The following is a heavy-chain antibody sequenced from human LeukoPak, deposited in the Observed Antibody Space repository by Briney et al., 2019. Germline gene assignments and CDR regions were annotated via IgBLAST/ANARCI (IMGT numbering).Heavy chain of an antibody. J-gene: IGHJ4*02. Sequence: SGPTLVKPTQTLTLTCTFSGFSLTTSGVGVGWIRQPPGKALEWLAVIYWDDNKRYSPSLKSRLTITKDPSKNQVVLTVTNMDPVDTATYFCVHRGYMYGSGVWGYWGQGTLVTVSS. D-gene: IGHD3-10*01. CDR1: GFSLTTSGVG. CDR3: VHRGYMYGSGVWGY. CDR2: IYWDDNK. V-gene: IGHV2-5*02.